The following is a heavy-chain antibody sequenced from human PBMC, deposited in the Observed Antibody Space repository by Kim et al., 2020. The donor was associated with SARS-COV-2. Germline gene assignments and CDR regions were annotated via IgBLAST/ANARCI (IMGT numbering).Heavy chain of an antibody. V-gene: IGHV3-23*01. CDR1: GFTFSNYL. Sequence: GGSLRLSCSASGFTFSNYLLNWVRQAPGKGLEWVSAIKGGGGNTFYADSVKGRFTISRDNPKNTLYLQMNSLRAEDTAIYYCAKSQASYFNDVLDVWGRGTMVTVSS. D-gene: IGHD3-10*01. CDR3: AKSQASYFNDVLDV. CDR2: IKGGGGNT. J-gene: IGHJ3*01.